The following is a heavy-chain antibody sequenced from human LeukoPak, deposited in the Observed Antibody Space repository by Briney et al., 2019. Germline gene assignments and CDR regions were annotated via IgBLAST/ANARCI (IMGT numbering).Heavy chain of an antibody. CDR2: ISEGGSST. D-gene: IGHD3-10*01. Sequence: GGSLRLSCAVSGFTFDAYAMHWVRQTPGKGLEWVSLISEGGSSTYYADSVKGRFTISRDNSKNSLYLQLKSLRTEDTALYYCARDGPMAHFDFWGQGTLVTVSS. CDR3: ARDGPMAHFDF. J-gene: IGHJ4*02. V-gene: IGHV3-43*02. CDR1: GFTFDAYA.